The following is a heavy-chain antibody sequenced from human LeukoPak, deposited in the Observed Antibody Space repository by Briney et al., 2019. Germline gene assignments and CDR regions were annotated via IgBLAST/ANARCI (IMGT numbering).Heavy chain of an antibody. CDR1: GFTFDDYG. Sequence: PGGSLRLSCAASGFTFDDYGVSWVRQAPGKGLEWVSGINWNGGSTGYADSVKGRFTISRDNAKNSLYLQMNSLRAEDTALYYCASSIAAAGIFDYWGQGTLVTVSS. V-gene: IGHV3-20*04. CDR2: INWNGGST. D-gene: IGHD6-13*01. J-gene: IGHJ4*02. CDR3: ASSIAAAGIFDY.